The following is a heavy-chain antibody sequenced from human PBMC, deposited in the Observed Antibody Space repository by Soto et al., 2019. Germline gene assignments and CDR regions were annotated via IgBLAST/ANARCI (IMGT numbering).Heavy chain of an antibody. CDR2: IAYDGRNK. Sequence: QVQLVESGGGVVQPGRSLRLSCAASGFTFSSYAMHWVRQAPGKGLEWVAVIAYDGRNKYYADSVKGRFTISRDNSKNPLYRQMNSRRNEDTAVYYCARELERVFDYWGQGTLVTVSS. CDR1: GFTFSSYA. D-gene: IGHD1-1*01. CDR3: ARELERVFDY. J-gene: IGHJ4*02. V-gene: IGHV3-30*14.